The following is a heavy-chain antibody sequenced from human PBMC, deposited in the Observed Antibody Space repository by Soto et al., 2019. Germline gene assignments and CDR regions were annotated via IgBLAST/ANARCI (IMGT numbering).Heavy chain of an antibody. CDR2: IYYSGST. J-gene: IGHJ5*02. CDR1: GGSISRGDYY. D-gene: IGHD6-13*01. V-gene: IGHV4-30-4*01. Sequence: QVQLQESGPGLVKPSQTLSLTCTVSGGSISRGDYYWSWIRQPPGKGLEWIGYIYYSGSTYYNPSRKSRVTISVDTSKNQFSLKLSSVKAADTAVYYCARERPDGSRLDPWGQGTLVTVSS. CDR3: ARERPDGSRLDP.